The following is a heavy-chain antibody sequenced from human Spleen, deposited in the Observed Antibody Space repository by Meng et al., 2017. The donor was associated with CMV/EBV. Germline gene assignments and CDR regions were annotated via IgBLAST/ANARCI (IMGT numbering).Heavy chain of an antibody. J-gene: IGHJ3*02. CDR3: ARDGAGDAFDI. CDR2: INHSGST. CDR1: GGSFSGYY. D-gene: IGHD4/OR15-4a*01. Sequence: SETLSLTCAVYGGSFSGYYWSWIRQPPGKGLEWIGEINHSGSTNYNPSLKSRVTISVDTSKSQFFLKLSSVTAADTAVYYCARDGAGDAFDIWGRGTMVTVSS. V-gene: IGHV4-34*01.